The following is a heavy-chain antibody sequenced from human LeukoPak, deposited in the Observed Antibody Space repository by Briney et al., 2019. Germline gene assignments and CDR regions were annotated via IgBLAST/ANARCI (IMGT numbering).Heavy chain of an antibody. J-gene: IGHJ5*02. CDR3: ARDPETYNGWFDP. Sequence: ASVKVSCKASGYTFTAYYIHWIRQAPGHGLEWMGWINPKTGRTNYAQKFQGRVTMTKDTSITPVAMDLTSLTPDDPAVYFCARDPETYNGWFDPWGQGTLVTVSS. CDR2: INPKTGRT. D-gene: IGHD1-1*01. CDR1: GYTFTAYY. V-gene: IGHV1-2*02.